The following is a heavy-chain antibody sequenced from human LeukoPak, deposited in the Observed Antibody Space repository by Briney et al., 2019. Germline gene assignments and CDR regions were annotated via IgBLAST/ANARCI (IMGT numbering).Heavy chain of an antibody. V-gene: IGHV1-69*13. CDR2: IIPIFGTA. Sequence: GASVKVSCKASGGTFSSYAISWVRQAPGQGLEWMGGIIPIFGTANYAQKFQGRVTITADESTSTAYMELRSLRSDDTAVYYCAREVILTGYYQNYYYYYMDVWGKGTTVTVSS. D-gene: IGHD3-9*01. J-gene: IGHJ6*03. CDR3: AREVILTGYYQNYYYYYMDV. CDR1: GGTFSSYA.